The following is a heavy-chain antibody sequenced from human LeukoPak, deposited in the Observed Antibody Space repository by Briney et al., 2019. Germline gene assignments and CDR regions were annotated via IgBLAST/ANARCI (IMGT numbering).Heavy chain of an antibody. V-gene: IGHV4-59*01. J-gene: IGHJ4*02. Sequence: SETLSLTCTVSGGSISTYYWSWIRQPPGKGLEWIGYIYYTGSTNYNPSLKSRVTISVDTSKNQFSLKLSSVTAADTAVYYCARYVVVTAYFDYWGQGTLVTVSS. CDR1: GGSISTYY. D-gene: IGHD2-21*02. CDR3: ARYVVVTAYFDY. CDR2: IYYTGST.